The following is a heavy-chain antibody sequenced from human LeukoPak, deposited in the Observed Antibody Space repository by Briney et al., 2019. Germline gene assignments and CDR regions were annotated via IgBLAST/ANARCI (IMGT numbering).Heavy chain of an antibody. J-gene: IGHJ4*02. CDR1: GFTFSDYY. CDR2: ISSGGAM. Sequence: GGSLRLSCAASGFTFSDYYMGWIRQAPGKGLEWISYISSGGAMYYADSVKGRFTISRDNAKKSLYLQINDLRDEDTAVYYCVRDRTEALPAPFDHWGQGTLVTVSS. V-gene: IGHV3-11*01. D-gene: IGHD1-14*01. CDR3: VRDRTEALPAPFDH.